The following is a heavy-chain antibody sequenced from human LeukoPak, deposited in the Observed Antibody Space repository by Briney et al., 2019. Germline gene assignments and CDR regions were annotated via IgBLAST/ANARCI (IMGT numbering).Heavy chain of an antibody. J-gene: IGHJ5*02. CDR1: GFTFSNYG. Sequence: PGRSLRLSCAASGFTFSNYGMHWVRQAPGKGLEWVAVIWYDGSNKYYGDSVKGRFTISRDNSKNTLYLQMNSLRAEDTAVYYCAKDMDTMMVIFDPTWGQGTLVTVSS. CDR3: AKDMDTMMVIFDPT. D-gene: IGHD3-22*01. CDR2: IWYDGSNK. V-gene: IGHV3-33*06.